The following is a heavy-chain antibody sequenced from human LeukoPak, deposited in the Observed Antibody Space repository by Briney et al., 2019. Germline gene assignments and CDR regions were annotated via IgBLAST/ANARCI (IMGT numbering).Heavy chain of an antibody. V-gene: IGHV3-30*02. D-gene: IGHD3-22*01. CDR1: AFTFSSYG. CDR2: NRYDGSNK. J-gene: IGHJ4*02. Sequence: GGSLRLSCAASAFTFSSYGMHWVCQAPGKGLEWVAFNRYDGSNKYYADSVKGRFTISRDNSKNTLYLQMNSLRADDTAVYYCAKNPPLASRVVVIFFDYWGQGTLVTVSS. CDR3: AKNPPLASRVVVIFFDY.